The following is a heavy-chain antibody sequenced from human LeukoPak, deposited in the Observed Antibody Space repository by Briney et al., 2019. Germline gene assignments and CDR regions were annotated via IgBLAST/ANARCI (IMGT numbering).Heavy chain of an antibody. D-gene: IGHD6-19*01. CDR2: ISDYNGNT. CDR1: GYTFTSYG. Sequence: GASVKVSYKASGYTFTSYGISWVRQAPGQGLEWMGWISDYNGNTNYAQKLQGRVTMTTDTSTSTAYMELRSLRSDDTAVYYCARDTSLIAVAGTASDYWGQGTLVTVSS. J-gene: IGHJ4*02. CDR3: ARDTSLIAVAGTASDY. V-gene: IGHV1-18*01.